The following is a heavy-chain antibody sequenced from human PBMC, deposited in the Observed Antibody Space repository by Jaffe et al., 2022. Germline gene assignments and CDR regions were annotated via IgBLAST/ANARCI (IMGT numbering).Heavy chain of an antibody. Sequence: QVQLQESGPGLVKPSETLSLTCTVSGGSISSYYWSWIRQPPGKGLEWIGYIYYSGSTNYNPSLKSRVTISVDTSKNQFSLKLSSVTAADTAVYYCARDTAYCSGGSCYEHDAFDIWGQGTMVTVSS. CDR2: IYYSGST. V-gene: IGHV4-59*01. CDR1: GGSISSYY. J-gene: IGHJ3*02. CDR3: ARDTAYCSGGSCYEHDAFDI. D-gene: IGHD2-15*01.